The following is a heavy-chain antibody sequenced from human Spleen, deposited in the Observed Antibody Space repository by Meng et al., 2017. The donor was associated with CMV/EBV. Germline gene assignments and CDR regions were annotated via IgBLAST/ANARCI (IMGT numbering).Heavy chain of an antibody. CDR2: IWYDGSNK. V-gene: IGHV3-33*01. D-gene: IGHD4-23*01. CDR1: GFTFSSYG. Sequence: GESLKISCAASGFTFSSYGMHWVRQAPGKGLEWVAVIWYDGSNKYYADSVKGRFTISRDNSKNTLYLQMNSLRAEDTAVYYCARSETLNYFDYWGQGPLVTVSS. CDR3: ARSETLNYFDY. J-gene: IGHJ4*02.